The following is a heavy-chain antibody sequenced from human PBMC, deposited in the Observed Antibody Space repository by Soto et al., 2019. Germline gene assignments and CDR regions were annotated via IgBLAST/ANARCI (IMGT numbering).Heavy chain of an antibody. J-gene: IGHJ6*02. CDR1: GYRFKSRS. V-gene: IGHV1-18*01. CDR3: ARGGYYDSSGSRNYHYYGMDA. CDR2: ISPYDDNT. Sequence: SGYRFKSRSRRWLRHEPGQGLEWMGWISPYDDNTNYAQNLQGRVTMTTDTSTRTAYMELRSLRSDDTAVYYCARGGYYDSSGSRNYHYYGMDAWGQGTTVTVSS. D-gene: IGHD3-22*01.